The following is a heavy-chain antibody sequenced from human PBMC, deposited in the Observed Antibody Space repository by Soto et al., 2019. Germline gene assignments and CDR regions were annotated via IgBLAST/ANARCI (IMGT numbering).Heavy chain of an antibody. V-gene: IGHV3-30-3*01. CDR3: ARPGSCYDVLSGQYFYYYHTIDV. CDR1: GFIFSTYA. CDR2: ISYDGTNK. J-gene: IGHJ6*02. Sequence: QVQLVDSGGGVVQPGRSLRLSCAASGFIFSTYAMHWVRQAPGKGLEWVAVISYDGTNKYYADSVKGRFTISRDNSRNTLYLQMNVLTPEDRAVYYCARPGSCYDVLSGQYFYYYHTIDVWGQGTTVPVSS. D-gene: IGHD3-9*01.